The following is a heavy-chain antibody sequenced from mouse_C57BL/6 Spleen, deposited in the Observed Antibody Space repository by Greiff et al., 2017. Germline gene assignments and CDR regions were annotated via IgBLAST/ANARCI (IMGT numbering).Heavy chain of an antibody. D-gene: IGHD2-13*01. V-gene: IGHV1-64*01. CDR3: ARSVEYGVYPFAY. Sequence: QVQLQQSGAELVKPGASVKLSCKASGYTFTSYWMHWVKQRPGQGLEWIGMIHPNSGSTNYNEKFKSKATLTVDKSSSTAYMQRSSLTSEDSAVDCCARSVEYGVYPFAYWGQGTLVTVSA. J-gene: IGHJ3*01. CDR1: GYTFTSYW. CDR2: IHPNSGST.